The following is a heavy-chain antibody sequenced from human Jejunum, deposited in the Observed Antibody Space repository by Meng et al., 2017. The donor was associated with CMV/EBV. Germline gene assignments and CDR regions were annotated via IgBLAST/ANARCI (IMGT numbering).Heavy chain of an antibody. Sequence: SCAASGFSFSSYWMSWVRQSPVKGLEWVAHIKQDGSESYYVDSVKGRFTISRDNGRKSVSLQMDSLTIEDTAVYYCMRDDFGEPYWGQGTLGTVSS. CDR3: MRDDFGEPY. CDR1: GFSFSSYW. D-gene: IGHD3-10*01. V-gene: IGHV3-7*01. CDR2: IKQDGSES. J-gene: IGHJ4*02.